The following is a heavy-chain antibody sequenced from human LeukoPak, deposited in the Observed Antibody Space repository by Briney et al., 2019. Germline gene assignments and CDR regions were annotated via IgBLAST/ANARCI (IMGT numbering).Heavy chain of an antibody. CDR2: IYYSGST. J-gene: IGHJ4*02. V-gene: IGHV4-59*01. Sequence: SETLSLTCTVSGGSISSYYWSWIRQPPGKGLEWIGYIYYSGSTNYNPSLKSRVSISVDTSKNQFSLKLSSVTAADTAVYYCARGPRLAHFDYWGQGTLVTVSS. D-gene: IGHD6-19*01. CDR3: ARGPRLAHFDY. CDR1: GGSISSYY.